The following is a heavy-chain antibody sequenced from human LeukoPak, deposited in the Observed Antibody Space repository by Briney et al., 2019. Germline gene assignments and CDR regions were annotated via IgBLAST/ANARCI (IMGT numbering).Heavy chain of an antibody. CDR1: GGSISSSSYY. CDR3: ARPLCSSTSCYRYAAFDI. Sequence: SETLSLTCTVSGGSISSSSYYWGWIRQPPGKGLEWIGSIYYSGSTYYNPSLKSRVTISVDTSKNQFSLKLNSVTAADTAVYYCARPLCSSTSCYRYAAFDIRGQGTMVTVSS. V-gene: IGHV4-39*01. D-gene: IGHD2-2*02. CDR2: IYYSGST. J-gene: IGHJ3*02.